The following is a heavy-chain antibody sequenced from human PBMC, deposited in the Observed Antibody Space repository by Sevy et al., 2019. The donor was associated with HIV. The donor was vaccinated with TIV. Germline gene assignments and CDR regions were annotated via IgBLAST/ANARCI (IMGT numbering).Heavy chain of an antibody. V-gene: IGHV3-30*02. J-gene: IGHJ4*02. D-gene: IGHD2-15*01. Sequence: GGSLRLSCEASGFTFSSYGMHWVRQAPGKGLEWVAFIRYDGSNKYYADSVKGRFTISRDNSKNTLYLQMNSLRAEDTAVYYCAKEGCSGGSCYSNSGYYFDYWGQGTLVTVSS. CDR2: IRYDGSNK. CDR1: GFTFSSYG. CDR3: AKEGCSGGSCYSNSGYYFDY.